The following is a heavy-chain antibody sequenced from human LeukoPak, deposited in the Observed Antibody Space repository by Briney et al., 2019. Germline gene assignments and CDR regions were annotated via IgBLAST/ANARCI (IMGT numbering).Heavy chain of an antibody. CDR1: GGSFSGYY. J-gene: IGHJ4*02. D-gene: IGHD3-22*01. V-gene: IGHV4-34*01. Sequence: SETLSLTCAVYGGSFSGYYWSWIRQPPGKGLEWIGEINHSGSTNYNPSLKSRVTISVDTSKNQFFLKLSSVTAADTAVYYCASSGLYYYDSRPHYWGQGTLVTVSS. CDR3: ASSGLYYYDSRPHY. CDR2: INHSGST.